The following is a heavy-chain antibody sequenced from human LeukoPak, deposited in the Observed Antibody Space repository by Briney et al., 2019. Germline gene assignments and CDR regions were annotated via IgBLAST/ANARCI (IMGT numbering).Heavy chain of an antibody. CDR3: ARWVVSPYNYYYYYGMDV. D-gene: IGHD3-22*01. Sequence: SETLSLTCSVSGGSVNNYYWNWIRQPPGKGLDWIGYIYYSGGTNYNPSLKSRVTISVDTSKNQFSLKLSSVTAADTAVYYCARWVVSPYNYYYYYGMDVWGQGTTVTVSS. J-gene: IGHJ6*02. V-gene: IGHV4-59*02. CDR1: GGSVNNYY. CDR2: IYYSGGT.